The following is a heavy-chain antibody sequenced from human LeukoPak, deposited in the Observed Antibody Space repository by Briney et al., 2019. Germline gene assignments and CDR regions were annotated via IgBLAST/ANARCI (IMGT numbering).Heavy chain of an antibody. V-gene: IGHV4-38-2*02. Sequence: PSETLSLTCTVPGYSISSGYYWGWIRQPPGKGLEWIGSIYHSGSTYYNPSLKSRVTISVDTSKNQFSLKLSSVTAADTAVYYCARAPRFSVDYWGQGTLVTVSS. J-gene: IGHJ4*02. CDR2: IYHSGST. CDR3: ARAPRFSVDY. D-gene: IGHD3-3*01. CDR1: GYSISSGYY.